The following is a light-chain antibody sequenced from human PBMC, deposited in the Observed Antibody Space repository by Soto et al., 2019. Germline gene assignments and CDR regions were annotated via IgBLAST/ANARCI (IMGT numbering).Light chain of an antibody. CDR3: QQRSTWPT. CDR2: DAS. V-gene: IGKV3-11*01. J-gene: IGKJ5*01. Sequence: VLTQSPATLSLSPGKRATLSCRASESVDFHLAWYQQKPGQAPRLLIYDASVRATGTPARFSGSGSGTAFTLTISSLEPEDFAVYYCQQRSTWPTFGQGTRLEIK. CDR1: ESVDFH.